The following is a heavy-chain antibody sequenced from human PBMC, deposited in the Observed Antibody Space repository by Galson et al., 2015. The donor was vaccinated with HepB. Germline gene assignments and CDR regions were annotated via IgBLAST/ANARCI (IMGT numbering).Heavy chain of an antibody. Sequence: SLRLSCAASGFTFSDYYMSWIRQAPGKGLEWVSYISSSSSYTNYADSVKGRFTISRDNAKNSLYLQMNSLRAEDTAVYYCARVPGSVGAMGQNYFDYWGQGTLVTVSS. CDR3: ARVPGSVGAMGQNYFDY. CDR1: GFTFSDYY. J-gene: IGHJ4*02. CDR2: ISSSSSYT. D-gene: IGHD1-26*01. V-gene: IGHV3-11*06.